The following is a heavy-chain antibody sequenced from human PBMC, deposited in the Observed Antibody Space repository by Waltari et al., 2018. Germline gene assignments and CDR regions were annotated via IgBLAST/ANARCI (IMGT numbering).Heavy chain of an antibody. CDR1: GFTFSSHS. D-gene: IGHD3-10*01. CDR3: AILSGQFDH. Sequence: DVQLVESGGGLVKPGGSLRLSCATSGFTFSSHSLNWVRQAPGKGLEWVSSISSGGNYIYYADSVKGRFTISRDNAKKSLYLQMNSLRAEDTAVYYCAILSGQFDHWGQGTLVTVSS. CDR2: ISSGGNYI. V-gene: IGHV3-21*03. J-gene: IGHJ4*02.